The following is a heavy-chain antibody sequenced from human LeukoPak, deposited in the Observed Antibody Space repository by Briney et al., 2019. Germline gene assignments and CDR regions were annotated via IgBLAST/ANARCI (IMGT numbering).Heavy chain of an antibody. V-gene: IGHV3-21*01. D-gene: IGHD3-10*01. CDR2: ISSSSGYI. Sequence: GGSLRLSCAASGFTFSSYSMNWVRQAPGKGLEWVSSISSSSGYIYYTDSVKGRFTISRDNAKNSLYLQMNSLRAEDTAVYYCARVGEIGDAFDIWGQGTMVTVSS. J-gene: IGHJ3*02. CDR1: GFTFSSYS. CDR3: ARVGEIGDAFDI.